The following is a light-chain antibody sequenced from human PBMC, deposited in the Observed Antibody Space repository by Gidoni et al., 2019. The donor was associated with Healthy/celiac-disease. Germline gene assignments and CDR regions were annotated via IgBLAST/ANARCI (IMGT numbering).Light chain of an antibody. J-gene: IGKJ4*01. V-gene: IGKV1-NL1*01. CDR3: QQNYSTLGLT. CDR1: QGISNS. CDR2: AAS. Sequence: DIQMTQSPSSLSASVGDRVTITCRASQGISNSLAWYQQKPGKAPKLLLYAASRLESGVPSRFSGSGSGTDYTLTISSLQPEDFATYYCQQNYSTLGLTFGGGTKVEIK.